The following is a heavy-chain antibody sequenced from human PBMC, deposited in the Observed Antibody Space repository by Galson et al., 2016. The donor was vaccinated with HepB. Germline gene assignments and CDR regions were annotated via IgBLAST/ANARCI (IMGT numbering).Heavy chain of an antibody. CDR2: LDWDDDK. Sequence: PALVKPTQTLSLTCTFSGFSLSTSGMCVSWIRQPPGKAPEWLALLDWDDDKHYRASVKTRVTISKDTSKDQVVLTMTNMDPVDTATYYCARSKGGAPFYFDYWGQGILVTVSP. D-gene: IGHD3-16*01. CDR1: GFSLSTSGMC. V-gene: IGHV2-70*01. CDR3: ARSKGGAPFYFDY. J-gene: IGHJ4*02.